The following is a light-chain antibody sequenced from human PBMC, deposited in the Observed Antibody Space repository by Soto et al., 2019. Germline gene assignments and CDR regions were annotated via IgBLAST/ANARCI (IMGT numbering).Light chain of an antibody. Sequence: QSALTQPASVSGSPGQSITISCTGTSSAVGGYNNVSWYQQHPGEAPKLMIYDVSNRPSGVSNRFSGSKSGNTASLTISGLQAEDEADYYCSSYTSSSTWVFGGGTKLTVL. V-gene: IGLV2-14*01. CDR3: SSYTSSSTWV. J-gene: IGLJ3*02. CDR1: SSAVGGYNN. CDR2: DVS.